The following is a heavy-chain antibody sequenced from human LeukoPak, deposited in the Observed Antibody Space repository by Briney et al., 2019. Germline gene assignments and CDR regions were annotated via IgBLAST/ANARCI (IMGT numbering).Heavy chain of an antibody. CDR1: GFTFSTYW. CDR3: ARGGGLDV. V-gene: IGHV3-7*03. D-gene: IGHD3-16*01. CDR2: INHNGNVN. J-gene: IGHJ6*02. Sequence: GGSLRLSCAASGFTFSTYWMTWVRQAPGKGLEWVASINHNGNVNYYVDSVKGRFTISRDNAKNSLYLQMSNLRAEDTAVYFCARGGGLDVWGQGATVTVSS.